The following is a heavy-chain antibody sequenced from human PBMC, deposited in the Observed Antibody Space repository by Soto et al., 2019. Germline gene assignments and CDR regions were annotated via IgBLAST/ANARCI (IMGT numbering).Heavy chain of an antibody. CDR1: GYTFTGYY. J-gene: IGHJ6*03. D-gene: IGHD2-15*01. CDR2: INPNNGGT. Sequence: ASVKVSCKASGYTFTGYYMHWVRQAPGQGLEWMGWINPNNGGTNYAQKFQGWVTMTRETSISTAYMELSRLRSDDTAVYYCARGVVVAATRDYYYYMDVWGKGTTVTVSS. V-gene: IGHV1-2*04. CDR3: ARGVVVAATRDYYYYMDV.